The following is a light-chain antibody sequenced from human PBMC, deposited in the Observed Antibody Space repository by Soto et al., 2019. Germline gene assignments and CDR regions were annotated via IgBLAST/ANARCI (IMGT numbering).Light chain of an antibody. CDR1: SSDVGSYNF. CDR3: SSYTSSTTVI. Sequence: QSVLTQPASVSGSPGQSITISCTGTSSDVGSYNFVSWYQQHPGKAPKLMIYEVSNRPSGVSDRFSGSKSGTTASLTISGLQAEDEADYHCSSYTSSTTVIFGGGTQLTVL. CDR2: EVS. J-gene: IGLJ2*01. V-gene: IGLV2-14*01.